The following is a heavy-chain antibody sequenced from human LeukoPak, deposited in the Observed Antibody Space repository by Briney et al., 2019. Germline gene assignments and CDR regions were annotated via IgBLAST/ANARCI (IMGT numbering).Heavy chain of an antibody. Sequence: GGSLRLSCAASGFTFSSYAMSWVRQAPGKGLEWVSAISGSGGSTYYADSVKGRFTISRDNSKNTLYMQMNSLRAEDTAVYYCXKHXVWLPPQXLXYWGQGTXVTVS. CDR3: XKHXVWLPPQXLXY. V-gene: IGHV3-23*01. J-gene: IGHJ4*02. CDR1: GFTFSSYA. CDR2: ISGSGGST. D-gene: IGHD3-9*01.